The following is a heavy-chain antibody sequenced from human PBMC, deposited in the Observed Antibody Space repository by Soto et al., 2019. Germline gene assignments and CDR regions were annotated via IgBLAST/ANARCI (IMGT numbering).Heavy chain of an antibody. J-gene: IGHJ4*02. Sequence: EVQLLESGGGVVQPGGPLRLPCAASGFTFSAFAMSWVRQAPGKGLGWVSVISCSGGGTYYADSVKGRFTISRDNSKNTLYLQMNSLRAEDTAVYYCARQEYSTTWYLKYWGQGTLVTVSS. CDR3: ARQEYSTTWYLKY. D-gene: IGHD6-13*01. CDR2: ISCSGGGT. V-gene: IGHV3-23*01. CDR1: GFTFSAFA.